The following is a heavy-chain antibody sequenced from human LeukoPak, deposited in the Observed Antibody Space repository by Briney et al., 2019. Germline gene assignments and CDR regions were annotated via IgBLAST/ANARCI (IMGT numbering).Heavy chain of an antibody. V-gene: IGHV3-48*01. CDR1: GFIFSSYA. Sequence: PGGSLRLSCAASGFIFSSYAMNWVRQAPGKGLEWVSYISSSSSTIYYADSVKGRFTISRDNAKNSLYLQMNSLRAEDTAVYYCARDFYDFWSGYSYCFDYWGQGTLVTVSS. CDR2: ISSSSSTI. CDR3: ARDFYDFWSGYSYCFDY. D-gene: IGHD3-3*01. J-gene: IGHJ4*02.